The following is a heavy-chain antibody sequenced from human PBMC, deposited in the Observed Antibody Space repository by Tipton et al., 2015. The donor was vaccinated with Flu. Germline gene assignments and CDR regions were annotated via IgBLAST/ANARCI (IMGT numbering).Heavy chain of an antibody. CDR3: TRHCSGGSCFDY. CDR1: GFTFRDAW. Sequence: VQLVQSGGGLEKPGGSLRLFCAASGFTFRDAWLSWVRQAPGKGLEWVGRIKTKADGATTDYAAPVKGRFTISRDDSENTLFLQLNSLKTEDTAVYYCTRHCSGGSCFDYWGQGTLVTVSS. CDR2: IKTKADGATT. V-gene: IGHV3-15*01. J-gene: IGHJ4*02. D-gene: IGHD2-15*01.